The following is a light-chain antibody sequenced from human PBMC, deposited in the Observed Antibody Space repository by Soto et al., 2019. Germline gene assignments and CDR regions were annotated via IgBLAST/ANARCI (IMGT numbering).Light chain of an antibody. CDR2: GAS. V-gene: IGKV3-15*01. Sequence: EIVMTQSPATLSVSPGERATLSCRASQSVSSKLAWYQQKPGQAPRLLIYGASTRATGIPARFSGSGSGTEFTLTISSLEPEDFAVYYCQQRSNWPRAFGGGTKVEIK. CDR3: QQRSNWPRA. J-gene: IGKJ4*01. CDR1: QSVSSK.